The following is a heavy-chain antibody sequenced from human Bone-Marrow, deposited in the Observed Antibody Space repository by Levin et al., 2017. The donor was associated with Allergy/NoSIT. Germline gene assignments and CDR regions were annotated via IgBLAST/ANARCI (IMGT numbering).Heavy chain of an antibody. Sequence: GESLKISCADSGFSFDRHSMHWVRQAPGKGLEWVANIFFDGSEKYYADSVKGRFTISRDNRKNTPYLQMDSLRPEDTAVYYCAREGPFYENMPFREPNAFNLWGQGTMVTVSA. V-gene: IGHV3-30-3*01. CDR1: GFSFDRHS. CDR2: IFFDGSEK. J-gene: IGHJ3*01. CDR3: AREGPFYENMPFREPNAFNL. D-gene: IGHD1-14*01.